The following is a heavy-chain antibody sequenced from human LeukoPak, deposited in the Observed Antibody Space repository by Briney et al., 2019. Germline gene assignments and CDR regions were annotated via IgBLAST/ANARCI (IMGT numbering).Heavy chain of an antibody. CDR3: ARLGPAYGSGSYQWFDP. CDR2: ISAYNGNT. V-gene: IGHV1-18*01. J-gene: IGHJ5*02. Sequence: ASVKVSCKASGYTFTSYGISWVRQAPGQGLEWMGWISAYNGNTNYAQKLQGRVTMTTDTSTSTAYMELRSLRSDDTAVYYCARLGPAYGSGSYQWFDPWGQGTLVTVSS. CDR1: GYTFTSYG. D-gene: IGHD3-10*01.